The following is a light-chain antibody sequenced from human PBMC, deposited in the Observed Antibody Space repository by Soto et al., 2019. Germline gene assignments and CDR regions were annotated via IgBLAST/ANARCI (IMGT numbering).Light chain of an antibody. J-gene: IGKJ4*01. V-gene: IGKV1-39*01. Sequence: DIQMTQSPSSLSASVGDTVTITCRASQSISYFLNWYQQKPGKAPTLLIYTASNLQDGVPSRFSGSGSGTDFTLTISSLEPEDFAIYYCQQGYRTPLSFGGGTKVEI. CDR1: QSISYF. CDR2: TAS. CDR3: QQGYRTPLS.